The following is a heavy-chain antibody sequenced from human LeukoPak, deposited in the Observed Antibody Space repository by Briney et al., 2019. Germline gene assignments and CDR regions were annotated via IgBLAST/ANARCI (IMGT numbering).Heavy chain of an antibody. D-gene: IGHD3-10*02. V-gene: IGHV3-9*02. CDR3: AELSITMIGGV. Sequence: GGCLRLSPAPSLFTPDAYVMTSVREAPGKGLKCVSGIRGYSGVVGYADTVKGRFTISRDKAQNSLCLHLNSPRAEEKALYFCAELSITMIGGVRGKGTTLTISS. CDR2: IRGYSGVV. J-gene: IGHJ6*03. CDR1: LFTPDAYV.